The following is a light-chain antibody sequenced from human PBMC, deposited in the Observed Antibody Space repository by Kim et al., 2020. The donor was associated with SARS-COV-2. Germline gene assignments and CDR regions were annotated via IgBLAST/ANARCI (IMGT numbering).Light chain of an antibody. CDR3: NSRDSNDNVV. Sequence: VDCEQTFSIRSQDDIRRSYYETWYQQQPRQATILVIYGKNNRPSGIPDRFSGSTSGNTASLTSTGTQAGDEADYYCNSRDSNDNVVFGGGTQLTVL. CDR1: IRRSYY. J-gene: IGLJ2*01. CDR2: GKN. V-gene: IGLV3-19*01.